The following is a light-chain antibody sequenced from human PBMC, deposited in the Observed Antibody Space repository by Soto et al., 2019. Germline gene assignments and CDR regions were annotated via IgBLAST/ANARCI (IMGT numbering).Light chain of an antibody. CDR1: QTIGNY. CDR2: DAS. V-gene: IGKV3-11*01. J-gene: IGKJ5*01. CDR3: QQRSDWPPIT. Sequence: IELTQSPATLSLSPGERATLSCRASQTIGNYLAWYQQKPGQAPRLLIYDASNRATGIPARFSGSGSGTDFTLTISSLEPEDFAVYYCQQRSDWPPITFGQGTQLDIK.